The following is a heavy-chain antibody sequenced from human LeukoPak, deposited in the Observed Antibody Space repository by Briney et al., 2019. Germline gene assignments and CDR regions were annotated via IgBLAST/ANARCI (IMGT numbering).Heavy chain of an antibody. Sequence: SETLSLTCTVSGGSISSSSYYWGWIRQPPGKGLEWIGSIYYSGSTYYNPSLKSRVTISVDTSKNQSSLKLTSVTAADTAVYYCASRTVTIWGMDVWGQGTTVTVSS. J-gene: IGHJ6*02. D-gene: IGHD4-17*01. CDR1: GGSISSSSYY. CDR2: IYYSGST. V-gene: IGHV4-39*07. CDR3: ASRTVTIWGMDV.